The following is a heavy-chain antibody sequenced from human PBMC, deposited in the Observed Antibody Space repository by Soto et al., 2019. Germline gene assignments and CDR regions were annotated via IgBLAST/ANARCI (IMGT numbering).Heavy chain of an antibody. D-gene: IGHD2-2*01. CDR1: GFTFSSYA. Sequence: GSLRLSCAASGFTFSSYAMSWVRQAPGKGLEWVSAISGSGGSTYYADSVKGRFTISRDNSKNTLYLQMNSLRAEDTAVYYCAKEVVVVPGYYYGMDVWGQGTTVTVSS. J-gene: IGHJ6*02. V-gene: IGHV3-23*01. CDR3: AKEVVVVPGYYYGMDV. CDR2: ISGSGGST.